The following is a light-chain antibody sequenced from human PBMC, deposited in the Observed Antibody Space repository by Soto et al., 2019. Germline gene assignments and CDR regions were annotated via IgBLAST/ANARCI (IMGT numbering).Light chain of an antibody. V-gene: IGKV3-20*01. Sequence: EIVLTQSPGTLSLSPGERATLSCRASQSVSNNHLAWYQQKPGQAPRLLFYGASSRATGIPDRFSGSGSGTDFTLTISRLEPEDFAVYYWQQYGRSPFTFGPGTKVDIK. CDR1: QSVSNNH. CDR3: QQYGRSPFT. CDR2: GAS. J-gene: IGKJ3*01.